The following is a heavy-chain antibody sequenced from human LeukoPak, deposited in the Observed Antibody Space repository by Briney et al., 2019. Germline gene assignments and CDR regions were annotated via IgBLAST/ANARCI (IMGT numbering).Heavy chain of an antibody. CDR1: GFTFSSYA. V-gene: IGHV3-30-3*01. CDR2: ISYDGSNK. Sequence: PGRSLRVSCAASGFTFSSYAMHWVRQAPGKGLEWVAVISYDGSNKHYADSVKGRFTISRDNSKNTLYLQMNSLRAEDTAVYHCARGADYDFWSGYYKENGMDVWGQGTTVTVSS. CDR3: ARGADYDFWSGYYKENGMDV. D-gene: IGHD3-3*01. J-gene: IGHJ6*02.